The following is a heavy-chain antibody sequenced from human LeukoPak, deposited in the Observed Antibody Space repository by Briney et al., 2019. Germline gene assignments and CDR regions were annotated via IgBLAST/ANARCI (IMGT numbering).Heavy chain of an antibody. Sequence: ASVKVSCKASGYTFTGYYMHWVRQAPGQGPEWVGWSNPNSRGTKYPQKFQGRVTMTRDTSISTAYMELSRLRSDDTAVYYCTRALGQWLPHAFDIWGQGTMVIVSS. D-gene: IGHD6-19*01. CDR3: TRALGQWLPHAFDI. CDR2: SNPNSRGT. CDR1: GYTFTGYY. V-gene: IGHV1-2*02. J-gene: IGHJ3*02.